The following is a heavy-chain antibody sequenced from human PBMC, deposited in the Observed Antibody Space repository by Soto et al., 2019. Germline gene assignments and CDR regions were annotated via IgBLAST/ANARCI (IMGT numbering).Heavy chain of an antibody. V-gene: IGHV4-59*08. J-gene: IGHJ4*02. Sequence: SETLSLTCTVSGDSINNNYWSWIRQSPGKGLEWIGYISSRGTTTYNPSLYSRVTIALDKSRNQFSLKVNSLTAADTAVYHCVRRNPSDNWNYDYWGQGVLVTVSS. CDR1: GDSINNNY. D-gene: IGHD1-7*01. CDR2: ISSRGTT. CDR3: VRRNPSDNWNYDY.